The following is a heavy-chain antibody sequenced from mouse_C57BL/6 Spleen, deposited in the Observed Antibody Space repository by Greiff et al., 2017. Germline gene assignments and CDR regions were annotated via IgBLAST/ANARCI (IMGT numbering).Heavy chain of an antibody. V-gene: IGHV1-80*01. CDR3: ASTVSPENFDY. D-gene: IGHD1-1*01. CDR2: IYPGDGDT. J-gene: IGHJ2*01. Sequence: VQLQESGAELVKPGASVKISCKASGYAFSSYWMNWVKQRPGKGLAWIGQIYPGDGDTNYNGKFKGKATLTADKSSSTAYMQLSSLTSEDSAVYFCASTVSPENFDYWGQGTTLTVSS. CDR1: GYAFSSYW.